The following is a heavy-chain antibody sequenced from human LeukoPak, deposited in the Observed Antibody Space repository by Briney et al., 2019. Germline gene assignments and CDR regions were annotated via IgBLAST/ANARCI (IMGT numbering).Heavy chain of an antibody. J-gene: IGHJ4*02. CDR1: GGSISSSSFY. D-gene: IGHD4-23*01. CDR2: IYYSGST. V-gene: IGHV4-39*01. Sequence: SETLSLTCTVSGGSISSSSFYWGWIRQPPGKGLEWIGTIYYSGSTYQNSSLKSRVTISKDTSKNQFSLKLSFVTAADTAVYFCARGWQLSDYFDYWGQGTLVTVSS. CDR3: ARGWQLSDYFDY.